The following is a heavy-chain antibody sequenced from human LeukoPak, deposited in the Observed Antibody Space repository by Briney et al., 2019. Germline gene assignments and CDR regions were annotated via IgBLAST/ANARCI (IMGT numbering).Heavy chain of an antibody. J-gene: IGHJ3*02. Sequence: PSETLSLTCAVYGGSFSGYHWSWIRQPPGKGLEWIGEINHSGSTNYNPSLKSRVTISVDTSKNQFSLKLSSVTAADTAVYYCASALYSYNDAFDIWGQGTMVTVSS. CDR2: INHSGST. D-gene: IGHD6-13*01. CDR1: GGSFSGYH. CDR3: ASALYSYNDAFDI. V-gene: IGHV4-34*01.